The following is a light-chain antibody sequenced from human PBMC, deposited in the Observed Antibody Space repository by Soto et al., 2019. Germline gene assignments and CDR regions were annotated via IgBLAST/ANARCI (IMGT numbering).Light chain of an antibody. CDR1: SSDVGDFNY. J-gene: IGLJ2*01. CDR2: EVT. Sequence: QSVLTQPPSASGSPGQSVTISCTETSSDVGDFNYVSWYQQHPGKVPKLMIYEVTKRPSGVPDRFSGSKSGNTASLTVSGLQAEDEADYYCSSYAGSNNLVFGGGTQLTVL. V-gene: IGLV2-8*01. CDR3: SSYAGSNNLV.